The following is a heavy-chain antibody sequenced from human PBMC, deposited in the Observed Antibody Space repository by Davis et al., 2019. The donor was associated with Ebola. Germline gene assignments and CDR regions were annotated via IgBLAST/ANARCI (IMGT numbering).Heavy chain of an antibody. V-gene: IGHV4-34*01. J-gene: IGHJ4*02. CDR3: ARGLYDFWSGYHRCDY. Sequence: PSETLSLTCAVYGGSFSGYYWSWIRQLPGKGLEWIGEINHSGSTNYNPSLKSRVTITVDTSKNQFYLKLSSVTAADTAVYYCARGLYDFWSGYHRCDYWGQGTLVTVSS. CDR2: INHSGST. CDR1: GGSFSGYY. D-gene: IGHD3-3*01.